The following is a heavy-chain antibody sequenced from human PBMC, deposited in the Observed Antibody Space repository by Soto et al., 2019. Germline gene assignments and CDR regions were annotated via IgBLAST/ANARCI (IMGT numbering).Heavy chain of an antibody. Sequence: EVQLVESGGGLVQPGGSLRLSCAASGFTFSSYWMHWVRQTPGKGLVWVSRIDTDGSYTTYADSVKGRFTISRDNAKNTLYLQMNSLRVEDTALYYCARPRWHYVMDVWGQGTTVTVS. CDR2: IDTDGSYT. CDR1: GFTFSSYW. J-gene: IGHJ6*02. V-gene: IGHV3-74*01. CDR3: ARPRWHYVMDV. D-gene: IGHD2-15*01.